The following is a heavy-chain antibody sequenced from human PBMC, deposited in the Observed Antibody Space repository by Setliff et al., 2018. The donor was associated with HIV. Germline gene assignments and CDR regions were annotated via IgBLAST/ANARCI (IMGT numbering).Heavy chain of an antibody. CDR3: ARGGGGITAAATRPA. D-gene: IGHD6-13*01. V-gene: IGHV5-51*01. J-gene: IGHJ5*02. CDR2: IYPTDPHT. CDR1: GSSFPNDW. Sequence: GESLKISCKGSGSSFPNDWIGWVRQTPEKGLEWVGVIYPTDPHTTYSPSFQGRVTISVDMSISTAYLQWSSLSAEDTAFYYCARGGGGITAAATRPAWGQGTLVTVSS.